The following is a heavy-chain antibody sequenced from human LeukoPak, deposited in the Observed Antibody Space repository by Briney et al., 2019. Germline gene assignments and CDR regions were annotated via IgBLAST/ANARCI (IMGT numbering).Heavy chain of an antibody. CDR1: GGSLTYYY. J-gene: IGHJ4*02. D-gene: IGHD3-22*01. CDR3: AGRVSSGYYFKDMDY. CDR2: IYYSGST. V-gene: IGHV4-59*01. Sequence: SGTLSLTCTVSGGSLTYYYWSWVRRPPGKGLEWIGYIYYSGSTDYNPSLTSRVAISVETSKNQFSLNLSSVTAADTALFYFAGRVSSGYYFKDMDYWGQGTLVTVSS.